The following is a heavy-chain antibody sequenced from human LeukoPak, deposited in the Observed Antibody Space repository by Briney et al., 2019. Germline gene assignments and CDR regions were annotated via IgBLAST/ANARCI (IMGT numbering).Heavy chain of an antibody. CDR1: VCSLLSYD. J-gene: IGHJ4*02. Sequence: GVSVTVSCLPSVCSLLSYDINWVGQATGDGLEWMGWMSPSSGNTGYAQKFQGRVTMTRDTSTSTAYMELNSLTSEDAAVYLCARAINWYLYYWGQGALVTVSS. CDR3: ARAINWYLYY. V-gene: IGHV1-8*01. D-gene: IGHD1-20*01. CDR2: MSPSSGNT.